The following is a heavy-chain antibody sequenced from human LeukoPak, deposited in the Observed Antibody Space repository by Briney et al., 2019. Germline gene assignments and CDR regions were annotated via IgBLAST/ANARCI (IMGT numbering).Heavy chain of an antibody. CDR3: ARQIYGDHGFDY. Sequence: SETLSLTCTVSGGSISSYYWSWTRQPPGKGLEWIGYIYYSGSTNYNPSLRSRVTISVDTSKNQFSLKLSSVTAADTAVYYCARQIYGDHGFDYWGQGTLVTVSS. CDR2: IYYSGST. CDR1: GGSISSYY. D-gene: IGHD4-17*01. J-gene: IGHJ4*02. V-gene: IGHV4-59*08.